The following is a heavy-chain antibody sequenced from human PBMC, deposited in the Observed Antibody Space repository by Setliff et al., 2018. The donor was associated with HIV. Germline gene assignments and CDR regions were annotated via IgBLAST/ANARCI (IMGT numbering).Heavy chain of an antibody. V-gene: IGHV4-59*12. J-gene: IGHJ4*02. Sequence: SETLSLTCTVSGGSISSYYWSWIRQPPGKGLEWIGYIYYSGSTNYNPSLKSRVTISVDTSKNQFSLKLSSVTAADTAVYYCARGPYYYDSSGYYHWGQGTLVTVSS. CDR3: ARGPYYYDSSGYYH. CDR2: IYYSGST. CDR1: GGSISSYY. D-gene: IGHD3-22*01.